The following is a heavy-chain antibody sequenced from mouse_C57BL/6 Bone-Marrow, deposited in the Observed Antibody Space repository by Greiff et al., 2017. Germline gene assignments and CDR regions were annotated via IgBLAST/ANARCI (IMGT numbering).Heavy chain of an antibody. Sequence: DVQLQESGAELVKPGASVKLSCTASGFNIKDYYIHWVKQRTEQGLEWIGRIDPEDGETKYAPKFQDKATITADTSSNTAYMQLSSLTSEDTAVYYCTRSLNYYGTNYWGQGTTLTVSS. CDR1: GFNIKDYY. CDR2: IDPEDGET. V-gene: IGHV14-2*01. CDR3: TRSLNYYGTNY. J-gene: IGHJ2*01. D-gene: IGHD1-1*01.